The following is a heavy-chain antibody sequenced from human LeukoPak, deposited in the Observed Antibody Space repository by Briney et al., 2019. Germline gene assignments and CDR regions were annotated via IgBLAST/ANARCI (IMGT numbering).Heavy chain of an antibody. CDR3: AKTENYDFWTFNWFDP. J-gene: IGHJ5*02. CDR2: TSGSGGST. CDR1: GFTFSSYA. V-gene: IGHV3-23*01. Sequence: PGGSLRLSCAASGFTFSSYAMSWVRQAPGKGLEWVSATSGSGGSTYYADSVKGRFTISRDNSKNTLYLQMNSLRAEDTAVYYCAKTENYDFWTFNWFDPWGQGTLVTVSS. D-gene: IGHD3-3*01.